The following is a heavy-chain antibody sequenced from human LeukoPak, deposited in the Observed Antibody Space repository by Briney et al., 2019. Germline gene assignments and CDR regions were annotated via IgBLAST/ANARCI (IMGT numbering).Heavy chain of an antibody. CDR1: GGTFSSYA. J-gene: IGHJ3*02. D-gene: IGHD6-19*01. CDR3: ARGVAGDAFDI. Sequence: ASVKVFCKASGGTFSSYAISWVRQAPGQGLEWMGGIIPIFGTANYAQKFQGRVTITADESTSTAYMELSSLRSEDTAVYYCARGVAGDAFDIWGQGTMVTVSS. CDR2: IIPIFGTA. V-gene: IGHV1-69*13.